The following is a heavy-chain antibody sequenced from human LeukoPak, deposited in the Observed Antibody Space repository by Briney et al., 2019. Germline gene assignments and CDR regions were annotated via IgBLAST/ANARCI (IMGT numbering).Heavy chain of an antibody. CDR2: INPSGGST. CDR3: AASRFGEDWFDP. J-gene: IGHJ5*02. CDR1: GYTFTSYY. V-gene: IGHV1-46*01. D-gene: IGHD3-10*01. Sequence: ASVKVSCKASGYTFTSYYMHWVRQAPGQGLEWMGIINPSGGSTSYAQKFQGRVTMTRDTSTSTVYMELSSLRSEDTAVYYCAASRFGEDWFDPWGQGTLVTVSS.